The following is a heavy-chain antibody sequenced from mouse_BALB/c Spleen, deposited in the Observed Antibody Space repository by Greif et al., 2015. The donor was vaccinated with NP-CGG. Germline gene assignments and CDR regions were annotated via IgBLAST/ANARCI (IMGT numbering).Heavy chain of an antibody. CDR1: GYAFSNYW. CDR2: IYPGDGDT. Sequence: QVQLQQSGAELVRPGSSVKISCKASGYAFSNYWMNWVKQRPGQGLEWIGQIYPGDGDTNYNGKFKGKATLTADKSSSTAYMQLSSLTSEDSAVYFCARGGNDMDYWGQGTSVTVSS. D-gene: IGHD1-1*02. J-gene: IGHJ4*01. V-gene: IGHV1-80*01. CDR3: ARGGNDMDY.